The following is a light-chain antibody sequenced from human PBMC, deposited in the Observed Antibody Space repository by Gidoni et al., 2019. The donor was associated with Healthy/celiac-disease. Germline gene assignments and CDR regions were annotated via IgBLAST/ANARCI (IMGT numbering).Light chain of an antibody. CDR2: KVS. J-gene: IGKJ1*01. Sequence: DGVMPQSALSLPVTLGQPASISCRSSQSRVYSDGNTYLNWFQQRPGQSSRRLVYKVSNRDSGVPDRFSGSGSGPDFTLKISRVEAEDVGVYYCMQGTPWPPTFGQGTKVEIK. CDR1: QSRVYSDGNTY. CDR3: MQGTPWPPT. V-gene: IGKV2-30*01.